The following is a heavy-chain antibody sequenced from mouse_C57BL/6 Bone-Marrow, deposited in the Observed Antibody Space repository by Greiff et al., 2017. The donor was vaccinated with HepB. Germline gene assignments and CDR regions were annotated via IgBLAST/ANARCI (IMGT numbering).Heavy chain of an antibody. V-gene: IGHV1-64*01. J-gene: IGHJ4*01. CDR2: IHPNSGST. CDR3: ARAMTHYYAMDY. D-gene: IGHD2-3*01. CDR1: GYTFTSYW. Sequence: QVQLQQSGAELVKPGASVKLSCKASGYTFTSYWMHWVKQRPGQGLEWIGMIHPNSGSTNYNEKFKSKATLTVDKSSSTAYMQLSSLTSEDSAVYYCARAMTHYYAMDYWGQGTSVTVSS.